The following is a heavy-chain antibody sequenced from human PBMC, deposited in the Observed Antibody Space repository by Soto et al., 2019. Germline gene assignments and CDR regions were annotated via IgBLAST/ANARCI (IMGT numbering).Heavy chain of an antibody. V-gene: IGHV3-21*06. J-gene: IGHJ4*01. CDR1: GFTLRTYT. Sequence: GGSLRLSCAASGFTLRTYTMNWVRQAPGKGLEWVSSISISSSDRYYADSVRGRFTISRDNAKNALYLQMNSLRADDTAVYCCVRGMHPLFGGQGTLVTVSS. CDR3: VRGMHPLF. CDR2: ISISSSDR.